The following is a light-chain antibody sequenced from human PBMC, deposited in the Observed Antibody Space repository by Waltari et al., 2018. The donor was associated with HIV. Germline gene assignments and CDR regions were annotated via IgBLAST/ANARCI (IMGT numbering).Light chain of an antibody. V-gene: IGKV3-15*01. CDR2: GAS. J-gene: IGKJ2*01. Sequence: EVVLTQSPALLPVSPGERVTLSCRASQSVNSQLAWYQQNVGHAPRLLIHGASSRASGIPARFSGSGSGTDFSLTISSLKSEDFAIYYCQQYDNWPYTFGQGTKLDI. CDR1: QSVNSQ. CDR3: QQYDNWPYT.